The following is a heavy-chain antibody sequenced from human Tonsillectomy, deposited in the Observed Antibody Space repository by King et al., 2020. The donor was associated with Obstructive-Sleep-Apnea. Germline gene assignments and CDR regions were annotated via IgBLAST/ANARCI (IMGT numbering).Heavy chain of an antibody. J-gene: IGHJ4*02. CDR1: GFTFSSSW. D-gene: IGHD6-13*01. V-gene: IGHV3-74*01. CDR2: INSDGTST. Sequence: VQLVESGGGLVQPGGSLRLSCAASGFTFSSSWMHWVRQAPGKGLVWVSRINSDGTSTNYADSVKGRFTISRDNAKNMVYLQMNSLRVEDTAVYYCARPYSSTGYFFDYWGQGTLVTVSS. CDR3: ARPYSSTGYFFDY.